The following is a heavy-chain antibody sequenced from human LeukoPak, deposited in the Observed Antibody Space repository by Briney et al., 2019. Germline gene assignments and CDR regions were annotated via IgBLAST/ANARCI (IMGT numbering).Heavy chain of an antibody. CDR3: ARVGRLQYGDYVAFDY. J-gene: IGHJ4*02. V-gene: IGHV3-53*01. CDR1: GFTVSSNY. CDR2: IYSGGST. D-gene: IGHD4-17*01. Sequence: GGSLRLSCAASGFTVSSNYMSWVRQAPGKGLEWVSVIYSGGSTYYADSVKGRFTLSRDNAKNSLYLQMSSLRAEDTAVYYCARVGRLQYGDYVAFDYWGQGALVTVSS.